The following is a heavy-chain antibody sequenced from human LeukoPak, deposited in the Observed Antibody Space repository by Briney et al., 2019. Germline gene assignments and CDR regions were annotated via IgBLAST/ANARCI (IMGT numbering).Heavy chain of an antibody. CDR1: GGSFSGYY. D-gene: IGHD3-22*01. CDR3: ARGLVPRYYYDSSGYSEAFHI. CDR2: INHSGST. J-gene: IGHJ3*02. V-gene: IGHV4-34*01. Sequence: SETLSLTCAVYGGSFSGYYWSWIRQPPGKGLEWIGEINHSGSTNYNPSLQSRVTISVDTSKIQFSLKLSSLPAADTSVYYCARGLVPRYYYDSSGYSEAFHIWGQGTTVTLSS.